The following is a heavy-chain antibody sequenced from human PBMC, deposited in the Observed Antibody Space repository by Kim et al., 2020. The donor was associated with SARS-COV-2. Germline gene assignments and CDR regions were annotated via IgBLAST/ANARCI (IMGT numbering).Heavy chain of an antibody. CDR2: ISSTGSST. J-gene: IGHJ6*01. V-gene: IGHV3-48*02. CDR1: GFALSRFT. Sequence: GGSLRLSCGASGFALSRFTMNWVRQAPGKGLEWLSFISSTGSSTYYAYSVKGRFTISSDNGKNSLYLQMNHLRDDETAVYYCAGKKLWYVCYYHLLAVWG. D-gene: IGHD3-16*01. CDR3: AGKKLWYVCYYHLLAV.